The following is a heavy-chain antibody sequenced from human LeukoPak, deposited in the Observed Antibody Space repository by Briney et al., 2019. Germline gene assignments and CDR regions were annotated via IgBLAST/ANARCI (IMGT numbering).Heavy chain of an antibody. Sequence: GGSLRLSCAASGFTFSSYAMHWVRQAPGKGLEWVAVISYDGSNKYYADSVKGRFTISRDNSKNTLYQQMNSLRAEDTAVYYCARDIDPYDFVGLDYWGQGTLVTVSS. V-gene: IGHV3-30*01. D-gene: IGHD3-3*01. CDR1: GFTFSSYA. J-gene: IGHJ4*02. CDR2: ISYDGSNK. CDR3: ARDIDPYDFVGLDY.